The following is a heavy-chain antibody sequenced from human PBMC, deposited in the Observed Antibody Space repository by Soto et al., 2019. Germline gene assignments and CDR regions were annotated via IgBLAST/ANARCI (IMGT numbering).Heavy chain of an antibody. J-gene: IGHJ4*02. D-gene: IGHD4-17*01. Sequence: QITLEESGPTLVKPTQTLTLTCTFSGFSLSTSGAGVGWIRQPAGKALEWLALISWKDDKRYNPGLKSRLSITKDSSKSQVVLTMTNAYPVDTATYFCAHRYGGNFYRWYFDFWGQGTLVTVSS. CDR1: GFSLSTSGAG. CDR3: AHRYGGNFYRWYFDF. CDR2: ISWKDDK. V-gene: IGHV2-5*01.